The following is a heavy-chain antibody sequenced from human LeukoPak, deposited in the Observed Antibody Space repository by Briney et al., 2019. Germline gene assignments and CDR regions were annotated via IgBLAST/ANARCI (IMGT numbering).Heavy chain of an antibody. D-gene: IGHD2-2*01. CDR2: IYPGDSDT. CDR1: GYSFTSYW. V-gene: IGHV5-51*01. CDR3: ARGGGDIVVVPAAHFDY. J-gene: IGHJ4*02. Sequence: GESLKISCKGSGYSFTSYWIGWVRQMPGKGLEWMGIIYPGDSDTRYSPSFQGQVTISADKSISTAYLQWSSLKASNTAMYYCARGGGDIVVVPAAHFDYWGQGTLVTVSS.